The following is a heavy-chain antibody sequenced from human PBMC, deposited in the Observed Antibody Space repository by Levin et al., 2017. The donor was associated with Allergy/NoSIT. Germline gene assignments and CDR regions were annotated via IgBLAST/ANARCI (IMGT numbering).Heavy chain of an antibody. V-gene: IGHV1-2*02. Sequence: GESLKISCKASGYTFTGYYMHWVRQAPGQGLEWMGWINPNSGGTNYAQKFQGRVTMTRDTSISTAYMELSRLRSDDTAVYYCASEAAGTGNVVYWGQGTLVTVSS. J-gene: IGHJ4*02. CDR1: GYTFTGYY. CDR2: INPNSGGT. D-gene: IGHD6-13*01. CDR3: ASEAAGTGNVVY.